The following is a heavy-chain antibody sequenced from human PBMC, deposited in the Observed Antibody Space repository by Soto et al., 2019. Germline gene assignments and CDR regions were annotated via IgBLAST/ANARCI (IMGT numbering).Heavy chain of an antibody. CDR1: GGSISSSSCY. CDR2: IYYSGST. V-gene: IGHV4-39*01. J-gene: IGHJ6*02. CDR3: ARLAQDGTLNYYYYGMDV. Sequence: KPSETLSLTCTVSGGSISSSSCYWGWIRQPPGKGLEWIGSIYYSGSTYYNPSLKSRVTISVDTSKNQFSLKLSSVTAADTAVDYCARLAQDGTLNYYYYGMDVWGQGTTVTVSS. D-gene: IGHD1-7*01.